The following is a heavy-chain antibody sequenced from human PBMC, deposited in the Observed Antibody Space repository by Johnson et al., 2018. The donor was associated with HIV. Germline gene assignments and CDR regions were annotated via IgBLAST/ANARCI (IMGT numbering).Heavy chain of an antibody. V-gene: IGHV3-30*18. CDR2: ISYDVSNK. CDR1: GFTFSSYG. D-gene: IGHD6-13*01. Sequence: QVQLVESGGGVVQPGRSLRLSCAASGFTFSSYGMHWVRPAPGKGLEWVAVISYDVSNKYYADSVKGRFTISRDNSKNTLYLQMNSLRAEDTAVYYCAKGLGRAAAGTRNAFDIWGQGTMVTVSS. CDR3: AKGLGRAAAGTRNAFDI. J-gene: IGHJ3*02.